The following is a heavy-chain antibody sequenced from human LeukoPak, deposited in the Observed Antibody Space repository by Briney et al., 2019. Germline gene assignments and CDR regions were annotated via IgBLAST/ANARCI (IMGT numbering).Heavy chain of an antibody. Sequence: GGSLRLSCVGSGFTFSDYAIHWVRQAPGRGLEWVAVASHDEVGKQFADSVKGRFTLSRDNSRDSLHLQMNRLRDEDTGVYYCAKDRGYGEHEPFESWGQGSLVIVSS. CDR2: ASHDEVGK. J-gene: IGHJ4*02. CDR1: GFTFSDYA. V-gene: IGHV3-30*18. CDR3: AKDRGYGEHEPFES. D-gene: IGHD4-17*01.